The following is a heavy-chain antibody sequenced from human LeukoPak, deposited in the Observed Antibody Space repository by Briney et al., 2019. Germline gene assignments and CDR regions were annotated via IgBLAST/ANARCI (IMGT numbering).Heavy chain of an antibody. J-gene: IGHJ6*03. D-gene: IGHD6-19*01. V-gene: IGHV1-18*01. CDR2: ISAYNGNT. Sequence: GASVKVSCKASGYTFTSYGISWVRQAPGQGLEWMGWISAYNGNTNYAQKFQGRVTMTRDTSISTAYMELSRLRSDDTAVYYCARAPPAGFQSRSYYYYMDVWGKGTTVTVSS. CDR3: ARAPPAGFQSRSYYYYMDV. CDR1: GYTFTSYG.